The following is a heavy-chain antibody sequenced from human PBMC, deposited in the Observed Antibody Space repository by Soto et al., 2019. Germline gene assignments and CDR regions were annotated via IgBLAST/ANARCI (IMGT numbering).Heavy chain of an antibody. J-gene: IGHJ4*02. CDR1: GYTFTAYY. CDR3: ARQLAYCAGDCYTEPIDY. CDR2: VNPNTGDT. Sequence: EASVKVSCKDSGYTFTAYYIRWVRQAPGQGLEWMGWVNPNTGDTKYAPKFQGTVTMTRDTSISTVYMELKGLRSDDTAVYYCARQLAYCAGDCYTEPIDYWGQGTLVTVSS. D-gene: IGHD2-21*02. V-gene: IGHV1-2*02.